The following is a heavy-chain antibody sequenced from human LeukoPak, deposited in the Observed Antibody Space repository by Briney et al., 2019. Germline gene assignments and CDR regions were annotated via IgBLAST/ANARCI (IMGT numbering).Heavy chain of an antibody. CDR1: GYTFTSYG. D-gene: IGHD6-13*01. CDR3: ARWYSSSSQLGYFQH. Sequence: ASVKVSCTASGYTFTSYGISWVRQAPGQGLEWMGWISAYNGNTNYAQKLQGRVTMTTDTSTSTAYMELRSLRSDDTAVYYCARWYSSSSQLGYFQHWGQGTLVTVSS. CDR2: ISAYNGNT. V-gene: IGHV1-18*04. J-gene: IGHJ1*01.